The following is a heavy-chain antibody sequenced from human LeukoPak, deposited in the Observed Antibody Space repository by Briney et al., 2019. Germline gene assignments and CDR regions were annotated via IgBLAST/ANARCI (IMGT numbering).Heavy chain of an antibody. V-gene: IGHV3-23*01. CDR2: ISGGGGST. CDR3: AKDRVYYDFWSGLLSS. D-gene: IGHD3-3*01. Sequence: GGSLRLSCAASGFTFSSYAMSWVRQAPGKGLEWVSAISGGGGSTYYADSVKGRFTISRDNSKNTLYLQMNSLRAEDTAVYYCAKDRVYYDFWSGLLSSWGQGTLVTVSS. J-gene: IGHJ4*02. CDR1: GFTFSSYA.